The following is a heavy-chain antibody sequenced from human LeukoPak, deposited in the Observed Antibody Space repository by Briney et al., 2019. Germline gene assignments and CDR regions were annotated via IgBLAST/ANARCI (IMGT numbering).Heavy chain of an antibody. D-gene: IGHD5-24*01. J-gene: IGHJ4*02. Sequence: GRSLRLSCAASGFTFSSYGMHWVRQAPGKGLEWVAVIRYDGSNKYYADSVKGRFTISRDNSKNTLYLQMNSLRAEDTAVYYCAKVIDGYANDYWGQGTLVTVSS. CDR2: IRYDGSNK. CDR1: GFTFSSYG. CDR3: AKVIDGYANDY. V-gene: IGHV3-33*08.